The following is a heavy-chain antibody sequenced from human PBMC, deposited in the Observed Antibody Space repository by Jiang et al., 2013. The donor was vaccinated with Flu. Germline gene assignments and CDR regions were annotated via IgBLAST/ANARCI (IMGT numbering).Heavy chain of an antibody. CDR3: ARPLPPGLVVAASNY. CDR1: GGSISSNSAY. V-gene: IGHV4-39*01. Sequence: GLVKPSETLSLTCTVSGGSISSNSAYWGWIRQPPGKGLEWIGSIYYSGSTYYNPSLKSRVTISVDTSKNQFSLKLSSVTAADTAVYYCARPLPPGLVVAASNYWGQGTLVTVSS. J-gene: IGHJ4*02. CDR2: IYYSGST. D-gene: IGHD2-15*01.